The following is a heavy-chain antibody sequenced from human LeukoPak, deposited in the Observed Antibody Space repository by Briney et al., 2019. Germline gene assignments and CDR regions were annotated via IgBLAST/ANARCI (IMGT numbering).Heavy chain of an antibody. J-gene: IGHJ4*02. Sequence: ASVKVSCKVSGYTLTELSMHWVRQAPGKGLEWMGGFDPEDGETIYAQKFQGRVTMTEDTSTDTAYMELSSLRSEDTAVYYCATFLGGVGQQLWFGFDYWGQGTLVTVSS. V-gene: IGHV1-24*01. CDR3: ATFLGGVGQQLWFGFDY. CDR1: GYTLTELS. CDR2: FDPEDGET. D-gene: IGHD3-10*01.